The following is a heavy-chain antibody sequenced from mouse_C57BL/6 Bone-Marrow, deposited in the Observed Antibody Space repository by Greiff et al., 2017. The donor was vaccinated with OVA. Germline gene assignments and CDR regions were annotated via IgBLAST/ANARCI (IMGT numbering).Heavy chain of an antibody. CDR2: ISSGGSYT. D-gene: IGHD1-1*01. Sequence: DVMLVESGGDLVKPGGSLKLSCAASGFTFSSYGMSWVRQTPDKRLEWVATISSGGSYTYYPDSVKGRFTISRDNAKNTLYLQLSSLKSEDTAMYYCARHITTVADYWGQGTTLTVSS. CDR3: ARHITTVADY. CDR1: GFTFSSYG. V-gene: IGHV5-6*02. J-gene: IGHJ2*01.